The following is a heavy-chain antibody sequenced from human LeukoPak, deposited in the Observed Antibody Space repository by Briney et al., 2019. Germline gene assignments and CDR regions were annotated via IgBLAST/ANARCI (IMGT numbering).Heavy chain of an antibody. D-gene: IGHD6-13*01. Sequence: SVKVSCKASGYTFTSYGISWVRQAPGQGLEWMGGIIPIFGTANYAQKFQGRVTITADESTSTAYMELSSLRSEDTAVYYCARGYSSSRRQTWTRTQVVRSNAFDIWGQGTMVTVSS. CDR2: IIPIFGTA. CDR3: ARGYSSSRRQTWTRTQVVRSNAFDI. V-gene: IGHV1-69*13. J-gene: IGHJ3*02. CDR1: GYTFTSYG.